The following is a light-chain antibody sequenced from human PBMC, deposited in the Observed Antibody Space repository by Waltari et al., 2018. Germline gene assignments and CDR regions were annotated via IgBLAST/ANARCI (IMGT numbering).Light chain of an antibody. CDR1: NLPKQS. V-gene: IGLV3-25*03. J-gene: IGLJ2*01. CDR2: RDK. CDR3: QSSDSSVTFAV. Sequence: SPDLTQPPSVSVSPGQTATITCFGDNLPKQSVQWYQQRPGQVPVMLIYRDKERPSGIPERFSGSTSGTRATLTIRGAQAEDEAHYYCQSSDSSVTFAVFGGGTKLTVL.